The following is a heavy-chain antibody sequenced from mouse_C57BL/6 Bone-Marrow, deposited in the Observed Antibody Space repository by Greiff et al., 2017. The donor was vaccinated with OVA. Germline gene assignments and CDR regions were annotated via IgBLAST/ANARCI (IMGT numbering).Heavy chain of an antibody. CDR3: ARSHYYGSSYGYYFDY. Sequence: VQLKQPGAELVKPGASVKLSCKASGYTFTSYWMQWVKQRPGQGLEWIGEIDPSDSYTNYNQKFKGKATLTVDTSSSTAYMQLSSLTSEDSAVYYCARSHYYGSSYGYYFDYWGQGTTLTVSS. CDR2: IDPSDSYT. V-gene: IGHV1-50*01. D-gene: IGHD1-1*01. CDR1: GYTFTSYW. J-gene: IGHJ2*01.